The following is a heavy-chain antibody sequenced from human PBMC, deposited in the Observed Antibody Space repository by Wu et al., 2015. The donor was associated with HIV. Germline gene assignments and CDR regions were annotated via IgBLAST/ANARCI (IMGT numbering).Heavy chain of an antibody. Sequence: QVHLVQSGAEVKKPGASVKVSCKASGGTFSSYAISWVRQAPGQGLEWMGGIIPIFTTANYAQRFQGRVTINADESTTTAYMELSSLRSDDTAVYYCARVGREYCSSTSCYHFDYWGQGTLVTVSS. CDR1: GGTFSSYA. CDR3: ARVGREYCSSTSCYHFDY. J-gene: IGHJ4*02. D-gene: IGHD2-2*01. V-gene: IGHV1-69*01. CDR2: IIPIFTTA.